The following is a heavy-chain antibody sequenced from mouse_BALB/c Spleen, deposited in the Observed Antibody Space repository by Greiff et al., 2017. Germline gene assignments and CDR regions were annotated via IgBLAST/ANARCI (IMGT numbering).Heavy chain of an antibody. D-gene: IGHD1-2*01. CDR2: INPYNDGT. V-gene: IGHV1-14*01. Sequence: EVQLQQSGPELVKPGASVKMSCKASGYTFTSYVMHWVKQKPGQGLEWIGYINPYNDGTKYNEKFKGKATLTSDKSSSTAYMELSSLTSEDSAVYYCARPSTTAWGLYFDYWGQGTTLTVSS. CDR1: GYTFTSYV. J-gene: IGHJ2*01. CDR3: ARPSTTAWGLYFDY.